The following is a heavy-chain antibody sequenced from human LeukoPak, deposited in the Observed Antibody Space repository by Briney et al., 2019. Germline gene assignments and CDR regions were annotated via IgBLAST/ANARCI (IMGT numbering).Heavy chain of an antibody. Sequence: GWSLRLSCAASGFTFSSYWMSWVRQAPGKGLEWVANIKQDGSEKYYVDSVKGRFTISRDNAKNSLYLQMNSLRAEDTAVYYCARGLGAYSSGWYAFDIWGQGTMVTVSS. CDR2: IKQDGSEK. D-gene: IGHD6-19*01. CDR3: ARGLGAYSSGWYAFDI. J-gene: IGHJ3*02. V-gene: IGHV3-7*01. CDR1: GFTFSSYW.